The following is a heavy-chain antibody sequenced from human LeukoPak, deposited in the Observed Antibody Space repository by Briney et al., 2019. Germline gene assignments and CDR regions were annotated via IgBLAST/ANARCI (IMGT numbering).Heavy chain of an antibody. CDR2: TYYSGST. V-gene: IGHV4-39*01. CDR3: ARPRGAFWSGYDY. J-gene: IGHJ4*02. D-gene: IGHD3-3*01. CDR1: GGSISRSSYY. Sequence: SETLSLTCSVSGGSISRSSYYCTLICQSPGRGLELIGNTYYSGSTLYNPSLTSRVNISVEPSKNQSSLTLTSVTAADTAVYYCARPRGAFWSGYDYWGQGVLVTVSP.